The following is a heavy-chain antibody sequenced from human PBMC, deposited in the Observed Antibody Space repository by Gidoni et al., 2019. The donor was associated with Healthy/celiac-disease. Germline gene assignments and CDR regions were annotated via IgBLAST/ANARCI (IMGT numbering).Heavy chain of an antibody. CDR1: GFTVSSNY. V-gene: IGHV3-66*01. Sequence: EVQLMESGGGLVQPGGSLRLSCAASGFTVSSNYLSWVRQAPGKGLEWVSVIFSGGSTYYADSVKGRFTISRDNSKNTLYLQMNSLRAEDTAVYYCARGSDLLDAFKDWGQGTLVSVSS. D-gene: IGHD3-9*01. CDR3: ARGSDLLDAFKD. CDR2: IFSGGST. J-gene: IGHJ4*02.